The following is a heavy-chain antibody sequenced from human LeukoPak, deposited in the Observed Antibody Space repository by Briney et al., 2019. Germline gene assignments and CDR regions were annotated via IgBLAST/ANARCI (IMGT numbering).Heavy chain of an antibody. Sequence: AGESLKISFKGSGYRFTSYWIGGVRQMPGKGLEWMGIIYPGDSDTRYSPSFQGQVTISADKSISTAYLQWSSLKASDTARYYCARQIGPYALDIWGQGTMVTVSS. D-gene: IGHD3-22*01. V-gene: IGHV5-51*01. CDR1: GYRFTSYW. CDR2: IYPGDSDT. J-gene: IGHJ3*02. CDR3: ARQIGPYALDI.